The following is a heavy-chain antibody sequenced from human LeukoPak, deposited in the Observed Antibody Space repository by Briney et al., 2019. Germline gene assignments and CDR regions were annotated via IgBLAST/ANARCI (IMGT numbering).Heavy chain of an antibody. D-gene: IGHD5/OR15-5a*01. V-gene: IGHV3-30*02. CDR3: VKQVYGETGYFDS. Sequence: PGGSLRLSCAASGFVFSSYGMHWVRQAPGKGLEWVAFIRFDGSNEYYAYSVKGRFTISRANSKSTLYLQTTSLRVEDTALYYCVKQVYGETGYFDSWGRGTLVTVSS. CDR2: IRFDGSNE. J-gene: IGHJ4*02. CDR1: GFVFSSYG.